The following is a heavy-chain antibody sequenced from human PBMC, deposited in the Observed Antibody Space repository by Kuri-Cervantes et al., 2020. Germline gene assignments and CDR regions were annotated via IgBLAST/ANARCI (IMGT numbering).Heavy chain of an antibody. J-gene: IGHJ4*02. Sequence: GGSLRLSCAASGFTFSSYAMHWVRQAPGKGLEWVAVISYEGSNKYYADSVKGRFTISRDNSENTLYLQMNSLRAEDTAVYYCARVEWATIYFDYWGQGTLVTVSS. V-gene: IGHV3-30*07. CDR1: GFTFSSYA. D-gene: IGHD1-26*01. CDR2: ISYEGSNK. CDR3: ARVEWATIYFDY.